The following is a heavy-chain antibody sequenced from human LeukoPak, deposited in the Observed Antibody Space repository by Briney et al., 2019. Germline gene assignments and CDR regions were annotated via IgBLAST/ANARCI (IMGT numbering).Heavy chain of an antibody. CDR1: GFIFSNYG. CDR3: ARSRWSDY. V-gene: IGHV3-53*01. CDR2: IYSGGST. J-gene: IGHJ4*02. Sequence: GGSLRLSCTASGFIFSNYGMNWVRQAPGKGLEWVSVIYSGGSTYYTDSVKGRFTISRDSSKNTLYLQMNSLRAEDTAVYYCARSRWSDYWGQGTLVTVSS. D-gene: IGHD2-15*01.